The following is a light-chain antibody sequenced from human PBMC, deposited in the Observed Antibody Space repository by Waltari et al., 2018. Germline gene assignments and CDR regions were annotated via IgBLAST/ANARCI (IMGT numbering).Light chain of an antibody. J-gene: IGLJ2*01. V-gene: IGLV5-39*01. CDR3: AIWYSSFVV. CDR1: SGINVGTYR. Sequence: QPVLTQPTSLSASPGASARFTCTLRSGINVGTYRIYWYQQKPGSLPRYLLRYNSDSDKQQGSEVPSRFSGSKDASTNAGLLLISGLQSEDEADYYCAIWYSSFVVFGGGTKLTVL. CDR2: YNSDSDK.